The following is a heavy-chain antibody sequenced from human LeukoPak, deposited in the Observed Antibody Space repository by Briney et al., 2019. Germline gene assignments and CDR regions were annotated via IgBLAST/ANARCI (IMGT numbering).Heavy chain of an antibody. CDR1: GFPFSSYW. V-gene: IGHV3-7*03. J-gene: IGHJ4*02. Sequence: PGGSLRLSCVASGFPFSSYWMTWVRQAPGKGLEWVANIKQDGSEKYYVDSVKGRFTISRDNAKNSLYLQMNSLRAEDTAVYYCAREGDYGSYFDYWGQGTLVTVSS. D-gene: IGHD4-17*01. CDR2: IKQDGSEK. CDR3: AREGDYGSYFDY.